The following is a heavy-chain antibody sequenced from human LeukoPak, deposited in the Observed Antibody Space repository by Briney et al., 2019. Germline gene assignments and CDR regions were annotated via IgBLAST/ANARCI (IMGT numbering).Heavy chain of an antibody. D-gene: IGHD6-19*01. V-gene: IGHV3-30*03. Sequence: GGSLRLSCAASGFTFSSYGMHWVRQAPGKGLEWVAVISYDGSNKYYADSVKGRFTISRDNSKNTLYLQMNSLRAEDTAVYYCAISSGWNPEYFQHWGQGTLVTVSS. J-gene: IGHJ1*01. CDR2: ISYDGSNK. CDR3: AISSGWNPEYFQH. CDR1: GFTFSSYG.